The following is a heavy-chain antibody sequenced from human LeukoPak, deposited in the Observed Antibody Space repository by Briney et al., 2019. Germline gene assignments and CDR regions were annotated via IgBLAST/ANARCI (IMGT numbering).Heavy chain of an antibody. CDR1: GFTFSRHG. CDR3: AREAAWGNWYFDR. Sequence: GRSLRLSCVASGFTFSRHGMHWVRQAPGKGLEWVAVIGDTGRAKYYADSVEGRFTASRDNFKNTLYLEMNSLRYDDTALYYCAREAAWGNWYFDRWGRGTLVTVSS. V-gene: IGHV3-30*03. D-gene: IGHD3-16*01. J-gene: IGHJ2*01. CDR2: IGDTGRAK.